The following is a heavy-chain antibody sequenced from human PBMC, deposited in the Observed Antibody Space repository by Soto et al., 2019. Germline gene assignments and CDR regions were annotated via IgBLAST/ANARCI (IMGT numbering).Heavy chain of an antibody. CDR2: ISYDGSNK. Sequence: QVQLVESGGGVVQPGRSLRLSCAASGFTFSSYAMHWVRQAPGKGLEWVAVISYDGSNKYYADSVKGRFTISRDNSKNTLYVQMNSLRAEDTAVSYGAREGGRYYFDYGGQGTLVTVSS. D-gene: IGHD1-26*01. J-gene: IGHJ4*02. CDR3: AREGGRYYFDY. CDR1: GFTFSSYA. V-gene: IGHV3-30-3*01.